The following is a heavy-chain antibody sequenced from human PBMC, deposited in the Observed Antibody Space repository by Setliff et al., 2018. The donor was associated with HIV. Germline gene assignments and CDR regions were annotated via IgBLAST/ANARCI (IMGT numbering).Heavy chain of an antibody. CDR3: ARGSTVWAFAH. CDR1: GGSFSGYS. Sequence: SETLSLTCAVYGGSFSGYSWSWIRQPPGKGPEWIGEINHSGSTNYNPSLKGRVTISVDTSKNQFSLKLSSVTAADTAVYYCARGSTVWAFAHWGQGALVTVSS. V-gene: IGHV4-34*01. D-gene: IGHD7-27*01. CDR2: INHSGST. J-gene: IGHJ4*02.